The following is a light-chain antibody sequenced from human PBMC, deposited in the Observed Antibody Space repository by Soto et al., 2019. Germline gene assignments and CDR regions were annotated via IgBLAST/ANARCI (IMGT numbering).Light chain of an antibody. CDR3: SSYAGSSNWV. Sequence: QSVLTQPPSASGSPGQSVTISCTGSISDVGGYNYVSWYQQHPGKAPKLMIYEVSEWPLGVPDRFSASKSGNTASLTVSGLQAEDEADYYCSSYAGSSNWVFGGGTKLTVL. V-gene: IGLV2-8*01. J-gene: IGLJ3*02. CDR1: ISDVGGYNY. CDR2: EVS.